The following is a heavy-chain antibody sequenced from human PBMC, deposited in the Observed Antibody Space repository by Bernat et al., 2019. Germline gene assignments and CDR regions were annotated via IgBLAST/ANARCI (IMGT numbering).Heavy chain of an antibody. CDR3: AKEMQWLASVDY. D-gene: IGHD6-19*01. CDR1: GFTFNTYA. Sequence: EVQLLESGGGLVQPGGSLRLSCAASGFTFNTYAMSWVRQAPGKGLEWVSTISDSGGSTFYADSVKGRFTISRDNSKNTLYLQMNSLRAEDTAVYHCAKEMQWLASVDYWGQGILVTVSS. V-gene: IGHV3-23*01. J-gene: IGHJ4*02. CDR2: ISDSGGST.